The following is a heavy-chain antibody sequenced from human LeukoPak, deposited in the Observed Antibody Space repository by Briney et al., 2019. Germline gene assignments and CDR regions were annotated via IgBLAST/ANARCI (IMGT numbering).Heavy chain of an antibody. CDR1: GDSISSGGYY. J-gene: IGHJ4*02. CDR2: IYHSGST. V-gene: IGHV4-30-2*01. D-gene: IGHD4-11*01. CDR3: ASYDYGNYAIFDF. Sequence: PSQTLSLTCTVSGDSISSGGYYWSWIRQPPGKGLEWIGYIYHSGSTYYNPSLKSRVTISVDRSKNQFSLKLISVAAADTAVYYCASYDYGNYAIFDFWGQGTLVTVSS.